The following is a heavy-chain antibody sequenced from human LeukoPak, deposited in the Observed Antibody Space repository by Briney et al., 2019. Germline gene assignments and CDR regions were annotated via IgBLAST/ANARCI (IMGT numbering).Heavy chain of an antibody. V-gene: IGHV3-64*01. CDR2: ISGNGGST. CDR3: VRARSNWPFDS. Sequence: GGSLRLSCAASGFTFSSFATHWVRQAPGKGLEYVSAISGNGGSTFYASSVKGRFTISRDNSKNSLYLQMGSLGAEDMAIYYCVRARSNWPFDSWGQGTLVTVTS. D-gene: IGHD6-13*01. CDR1: GFTFSSFA. J-gene: IGHJ4*02.